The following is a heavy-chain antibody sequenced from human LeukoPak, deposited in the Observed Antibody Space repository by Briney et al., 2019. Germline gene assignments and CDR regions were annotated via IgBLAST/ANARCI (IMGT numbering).Heavy chain of an antibody. CDR1: RFTFSSYW. Sequence: GGSLRLSCAASRFTFSSYWMHWVRQAPGKGLEWVSRINSDGSSTNYADSVKGRFTISRDNAKNTLYLQMNSLRAEDTAVYYCTRAAVAGNDNWFDPWGRGTLVTVSS. CDR3: TRAAVAGNDNWFDP. V-gene: IGHV3-74*01. CDR2: INSDGSST. D-gene: IGHD6-19*01. J-gene: IGHJ5*02.